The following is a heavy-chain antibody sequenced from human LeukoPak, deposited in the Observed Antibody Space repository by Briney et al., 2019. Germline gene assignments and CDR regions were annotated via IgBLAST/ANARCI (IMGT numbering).Heavy chain of an antibody. CDR2: ITSSGTYI. V-gene: IGHV3-21*01. J-gene: IGHJ4*02. CDR1: GFTFSDYS. D-gene: IGHD2-21*01. Sequence: NPGGSLRLSCAASGFTFSDYSMNWVRQAPGKGLEWVSSITSSGTYIYYADSVKGRFTISRDNAKNSLYLQMNSLRAEDTAVYYCARDRANILVVSASEYWGQGTLVTVSS. CDR3: ARDRANILVVSASEY.